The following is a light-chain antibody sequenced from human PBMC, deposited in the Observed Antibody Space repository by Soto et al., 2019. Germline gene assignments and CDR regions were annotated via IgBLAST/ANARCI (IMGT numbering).Light chain of an antibody. CDR1: QSVSNN. V-gene: IGKV3-15*01. Sequence: EVVMTQSPATLSVSPGERATLSCRASQSVSNNYLAWYQQKPGQPPRLLIHGASTRATGIPARFTGSGSGTEFTLTISRLQFDDSAVYYCQQYNNWWTFGQGTKVDIK. CDR2: GAS. J-gene: IGKJ1*01. CDR3: QQYNNWWT.